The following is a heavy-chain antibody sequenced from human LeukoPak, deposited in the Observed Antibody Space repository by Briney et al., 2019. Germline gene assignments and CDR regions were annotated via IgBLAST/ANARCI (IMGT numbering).Heavy chain of an antibody. CDR3: TRDSQDSYVYYMVV. V-gene: IGHV3-7*01. J-gene: IGHJ6*03. CDR2: INQDGSVK. CDR1: GFTFSRHW. D-gene: IGHD3-10*02. Sequence: GGSLRLSCAVSGFTFSRHWMSWVRQAPGKGLEWVANINQDGSVKYYVDSVKGRFTISRDSAKNSLYLQMNSLRAEDTAVYYCTRDSQDSYVYYMVVWGKGTTVTVSS.